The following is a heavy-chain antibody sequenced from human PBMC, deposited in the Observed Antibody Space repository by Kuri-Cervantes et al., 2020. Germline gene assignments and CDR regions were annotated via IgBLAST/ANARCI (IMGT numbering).Heavy chain of an antibody. Sequence: GESLKISCAASGFTYSDHYMNWIRQAPGKGLEWVSYISSSGSTIYYADSVKGRFTISRDNSKNTLYLQMNSLRAEDTAVYYCARERGSGRSIAALDYWGQGTLVTVSS. CDR3: ARERGSGRSIAALDY. D-gene: IGHD6-6*01. J-gene: IGHJ4*02. V-gene: IGHV3-11*04. CDR1: GFTYSDHY. CDR2: ISSSGSTI.